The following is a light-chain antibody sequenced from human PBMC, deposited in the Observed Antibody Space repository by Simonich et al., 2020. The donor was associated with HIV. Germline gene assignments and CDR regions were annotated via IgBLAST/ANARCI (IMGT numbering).Light chain of an antibody. V-gene: IGKV3-15*01. Sequence: EIVMTQSPATLSVSPGESATLSCRASQSVSSKLAWYQQKPGQAPRLLIYGASTRASGIPARFSGSGSGTEFTLTISSLQSEDFAVYYCQQRSNRPLTFGGGTKVEIK. CDR2: GAS. CDR3: QQRSNRPLT. J-gene: IGKJ4*01. CDR1: QSVSSK.